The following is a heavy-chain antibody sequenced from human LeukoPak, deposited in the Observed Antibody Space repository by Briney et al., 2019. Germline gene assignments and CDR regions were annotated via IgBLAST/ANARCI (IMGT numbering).Heavy chain of an antibody. Sequence: PGGSLRLSCAASGFTVSSNYMSWVRQAPGKGLEWVSVIYSGGSTYYADSVKGRFTISRDNSKNTLYLQMSRLRAEDTAVYYCAGAVAGSRAFDYWGQGTLVTVSS. D-gene: IGHD6-19*01. J-gene: IGHJ4*02. CDR3: AGAVAGSRAFDY. CDR2: IYSGGST. CDR1: GFTVSSNY. V-gene: IGHV3-66*01.